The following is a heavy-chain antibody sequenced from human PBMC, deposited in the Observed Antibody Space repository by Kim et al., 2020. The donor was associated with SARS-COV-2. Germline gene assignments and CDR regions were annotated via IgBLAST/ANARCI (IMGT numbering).Heavy chain of an antibody. V-gene: IGHV3-23*01. J-gene: IGHJ4*02. Sequence: GDITAYASSVKGRFTIPGDNSTNTLYLQMSSLRAEDTAIYYCANPRQPDYWGQGTLVTVSS. D-gene: IGHD6-13*01. CDR3: ANPRQPDY. CDR2: GDIT.